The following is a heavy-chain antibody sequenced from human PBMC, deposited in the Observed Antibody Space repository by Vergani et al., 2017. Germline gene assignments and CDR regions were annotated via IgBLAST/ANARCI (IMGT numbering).Heavy chain of an antibody. J-gene: IGHJ4*02. D-gene: IGHD5-18*01. CDR1: GDSVSSNSAA. CDR3: ARADGYSYGRPTNYFDY. V-gene: IGHV6-1*01. Sequence: QVQLQQSGPGLVKPSQTLSLTCAISGDSVSSNSAAWHWIRQSPSRGLEWLGRTYYRTKWYNDYAVSVKSRITINPDTSKNQFSLQLNSVTPEDTAVYYCARADGYSYGRPTNYFDYWGQGTLVTVSS. CDR2: TYYRTKWYN.